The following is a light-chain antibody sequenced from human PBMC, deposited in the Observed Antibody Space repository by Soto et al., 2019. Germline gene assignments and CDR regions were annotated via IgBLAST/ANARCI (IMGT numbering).Light chain of an antibody. CDR3: SSYTSSNTYV. CDR1: SSDVGSYNR. J-gene: IGLJ1*01. CDR2: EVS. Sequence: QSVLTQPPSVSGSPGQSVAISCTGTSSDVGSYNRVSWYQQPPGTAPKVMIYEVSNRPSGVPDRFSGSKSGNTASLTISGLQAEDESDYYCSSYTSSNTYVFGTGTKVTVL. V-gene: IGLV2-18*02.